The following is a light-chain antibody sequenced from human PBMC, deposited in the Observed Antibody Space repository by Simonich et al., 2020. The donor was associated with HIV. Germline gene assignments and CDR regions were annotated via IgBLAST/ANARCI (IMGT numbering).Light chain of an antibody. V-gene: IGKV4-1*01. CDR3: QQYYSTPLT. CDR1: QSVLYSSNNKNY. J-gene: IGKJ4*01. CDR2: WAS. Sequence: DIVMTQSPDYLAVSLGERATINCKSSQSVLYSSNNKNYLAWYQQKPGQPPELLTYWASTRESGVPDRFSGSGSGTDFTLTISCLQAEDVAVYYCQQYYSTPLTFGGGTKVEIK.